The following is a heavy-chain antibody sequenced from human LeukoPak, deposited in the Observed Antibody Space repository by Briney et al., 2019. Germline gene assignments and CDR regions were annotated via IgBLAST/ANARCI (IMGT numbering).Heavy chain of an antibody. Sequence: GRSQRLSCAASGFTFDDHAMHWVRQAPGKGLEWVSGISWNSGSIGYADSVKGRFTISRDNAKNSLYLQMNSLRAEDTALYYCAKDRAFYYGSGSYPDYWGQGTLVTVSS. CDR1: GFTFDDHA. CDR2: ISWNSGSI. D-gene: IGHD3-10*01. CDR3: AKDRAFYYGSGSYPDY. J-gene: IGHJ4*02. V-gene: IGHV3-9*01.